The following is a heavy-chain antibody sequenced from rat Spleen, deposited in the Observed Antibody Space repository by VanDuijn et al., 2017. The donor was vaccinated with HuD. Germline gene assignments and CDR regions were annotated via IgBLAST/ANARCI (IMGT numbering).Heavy chain of an antibody. CDR2: MRYDGDT. V-gene: IGHV2-63*01. J-gene: IGHJ2*01. CDR3: AVSTVAL. Sequence: QVQLKESGPGLVQPSQTLSLTCTVSEFSLTGNNIHWVRQSPGKGLEWMGRMRYDGDTSYNSALKSRLSISRDTSKNQVFLTMNSLQTDDTAVYYCAVSTVALWGQGVMVTVSS. D-gene: IGHD1-11*01. CDR1: EFSLTGNN.